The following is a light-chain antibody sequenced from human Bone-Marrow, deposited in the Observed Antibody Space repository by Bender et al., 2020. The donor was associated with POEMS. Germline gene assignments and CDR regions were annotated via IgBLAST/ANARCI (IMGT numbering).Light chain of an antibody. Sequence: QSALTQPASVSGSPGQSITISCTGTSSDVGNFNLVSWYRQFPGKAPQLIIYEVNKRPSGVSNRFSGSKSGNTASLTISGLQAEDEADYYCCSYAGSFVVFGGGTKVTVL. CDR2: EVN. CDR1: SSDVGNFNL. V-gene: IGLV2-23*02. J-gene: IGLJ2*01. CDR3: CSYAGSFVV.